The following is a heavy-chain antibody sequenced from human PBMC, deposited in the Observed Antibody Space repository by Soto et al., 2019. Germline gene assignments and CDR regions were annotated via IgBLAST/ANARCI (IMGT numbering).Heavy chain of an antibody. Sequence: SETLSLTCTVSGGSISSSSYYWGWIRQPPGKGLEWIGSIYYSGSTYYNPSLKSRVTISVDTSKNQFSLKLSSVTAADTAVYYCARHWWGGQLRRLYNWFDPWGQGTLVTVSS. V-gene: IGHV4-39*01. D-gene: IGHD2-15*01. CDR1: GGSISSSSYY. CDR2: IYYSGST. CDR3: ARHWWGGQLRRLYNWFDP. J-gene: IGHJ5*02.